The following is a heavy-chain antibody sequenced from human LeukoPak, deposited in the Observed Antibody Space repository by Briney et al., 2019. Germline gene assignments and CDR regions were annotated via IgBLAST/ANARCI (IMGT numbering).Heavy chain of an antibody. D-gene: IGHD5-18*01. CDR2: ISSSSSYT. CDR3: ARSSGYGPNWFDP. CDR1: GFTFSDYY. Sequence: GGSLILSCAASGFTFSDYYMSWIRQAPGKGLEWVSYISSSSSYTNYADSVKGRFTISRDNAKNSLYLQMNSLRAEDTAVYYCARSSGYGPNWFDPWGQGTLVTVSS. V-gene: IGHV3-11*06. J-gene: IGHJ5*02.